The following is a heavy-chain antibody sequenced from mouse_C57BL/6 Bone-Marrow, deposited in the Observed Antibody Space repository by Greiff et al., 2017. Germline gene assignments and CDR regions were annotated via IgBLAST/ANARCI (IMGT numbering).Heavy chain of an antibody. Sequence: VKLQESGPELVKPGASVKLSCKASGYTFTSYDINWVKQRPGQGLEWIGWISPRAGSTKYNEKFKGKGTLTVDTSSSTAYMELHSLTSEDAAVYFCARLEFDGSSGDWYFDVWGTGTTVTVSS. J-gene: IGHJ1*03. D-gene: IGHD1-1*01. CDR3: ARLEFDGSSGDWYFDV. V-gene: IGHV1-85*01. CDR1: GYTFTSYD. CDR2: ISPRAGST.